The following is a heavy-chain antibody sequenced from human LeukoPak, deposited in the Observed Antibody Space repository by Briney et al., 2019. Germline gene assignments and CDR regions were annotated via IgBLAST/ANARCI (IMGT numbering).Heavy chain of an antibody. CDR1: GFTFSSYS. Sequence: GGSLRLSCAASGFTFSSYSMNWVRQAPGKGLGWVSYISSSSSTIYYADSVKGRFTISRDNAKNSLYLQMNSLRAEDTAVYYCAREMGGTIDYWGQGTLVTVSS. V-gene: IGHV3-48*01. CDR3: AREMGGTIDY. J-gene: IGHJ4*02. D-gene: IGHD1-26*01. CDR2: ISSSSSTI.